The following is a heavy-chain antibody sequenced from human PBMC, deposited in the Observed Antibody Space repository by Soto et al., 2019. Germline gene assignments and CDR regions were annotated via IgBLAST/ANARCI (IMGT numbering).Heavy chain of an antibody. CDR3: ARVRGDDYGDSNALDI. Sequence: QVQLVESGGGVVQPGRSLRLSCAASGFTFSSYGMHWVRQAPGKGLEWVAVIWYDGSNKYYADSVKGRFTISRDNSKNTLYRQMNRLRAGDTAVYYCARVRGDDYGDSNALDIWGQGTMVTVSS. J-gene: IGHJ3*02. CDR1: GFTFSSYG. V-gene: IGHV3-33*01. D-gene: IGHD4-17*01. CDR2: IWYDGSNK.